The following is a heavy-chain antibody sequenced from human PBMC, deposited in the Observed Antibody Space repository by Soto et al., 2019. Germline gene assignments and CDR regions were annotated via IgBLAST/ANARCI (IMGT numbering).Heavy chain of an antibody. J-gene: IGHJ3*02. D-gene: IGHD3-16*01. CDR3: ARVSVGVEGGEGNPFDI. Sequence: SETLSLTCAVYGGSFSGYYWSWIRQPPGKGLEWIGYIYYSGSTNYNPSLKSRVTISVDTSKNQFSLKLSSVTAADTAVYYCARVSVGVEGGEGNPFDIPAQGTSDTASS. V-gene: IGHV4-59*01. CDR1: GGSFSGYY. CDR2: IYYSGST.